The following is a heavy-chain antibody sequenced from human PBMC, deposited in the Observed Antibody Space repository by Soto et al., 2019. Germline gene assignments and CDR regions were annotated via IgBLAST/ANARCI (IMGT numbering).Heavy chain of an antibody. V-gene: IGHV1-46*01. D-gene: IGHD2-2*01. CDR3: AREEVAYCISTSCYGVGASSK. CDR2: INPSGGST. Sequence: ASVKVSCKASGYTFTSYYMHWVRQAPGQGLEWMGIINPSGGSTSYAQKFQGRVTMTRDTSTSTVYMELSSLRSEDTAVYYCAREEVAYCISTSCYGVGASSKWGQGTMVTVSS. CDR1: GYTFTSYY. J-gene: IGHJ4*02.